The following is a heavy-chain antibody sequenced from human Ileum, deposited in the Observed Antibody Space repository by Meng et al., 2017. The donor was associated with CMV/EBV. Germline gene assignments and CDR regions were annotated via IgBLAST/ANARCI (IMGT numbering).Heavy chain of an antibody. CDR3: ATEYSASPGWFDP. CDR2: IYYSGST. V-gene: IGHV4-30-4*08. D-gene: IGHD5-12*01. Sequence: QVRLEECDPGLVKPSQTLSLICTVSGDSISSGDFYWTWIRQSPGKGPEWIGYIYYSGSTYYNPSLKSRLTIALDTSKNQFSLRLTSVTDADTGVYYCATEYSASPGWFDPWGQGILVTVS. CDR1: GDSISSGDFY. J-gene: IGHJ5*02.